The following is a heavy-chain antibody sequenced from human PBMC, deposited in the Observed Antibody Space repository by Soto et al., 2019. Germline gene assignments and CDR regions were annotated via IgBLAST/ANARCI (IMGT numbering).Heavy chain of an antibody. CDR1: GGSISSYY. J-gene: IGHJ5*02. V-gene: IGHV4-4*07. Sequence: TLSLTCTVSGGSISSYYWSWIRQPAGKGLEWIGRIYTSGSTNYNPSPKSRVTMSVDTSKNQFSLKLSSVTAADTAVYYCARAFNYYDSSGPRDWFDPWGQGTLVTVSS. CDR3: ARAFNYYDSSGPRDWFDP. CDR2: IYTSGST. D-gene: IGHD3-22*01.